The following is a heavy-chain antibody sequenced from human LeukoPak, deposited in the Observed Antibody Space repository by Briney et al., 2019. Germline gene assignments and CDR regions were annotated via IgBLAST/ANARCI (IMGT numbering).Heavy chain of an antibody. V-gene: IGHV4-59*08. Sequence: SETLSLTCTHSGASISSYYWSWIRQPPGKGLEWIAYIYDSVSTNYNPSLKSRVTTSVDTSKNQFSLMLSSVTAGDTAVYFCARHGGGWSFDYWGQGTLVTVCS. D-gene: IGHD6-19*01. CDR1: GASISSYY. CDR2: IYDSVST. J-gene: IGHJ4*02. CDR3: ARHGGGWSFDY.